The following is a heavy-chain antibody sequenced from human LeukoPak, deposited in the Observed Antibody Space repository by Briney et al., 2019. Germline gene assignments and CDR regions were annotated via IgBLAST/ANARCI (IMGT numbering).Heavy chain of an antibody. CDR1: AFSFSNYN. CDR2: ISGSNSYI. CDR3: AELGIMIGGV. D-gene: IGHD3-16*01. Sequence: GGSLRLSCAASAFSFSNYNMNWVRQAPGKGLEWVSSISGSNSYIYYADSMKGRFTISRDNAKNSLYLQMNSLRAEDTAVYYCAELGIMIGGVWGKGTTVTISS. J-gene: IGHJ6*04. V-gene: IGHV3-21*01.